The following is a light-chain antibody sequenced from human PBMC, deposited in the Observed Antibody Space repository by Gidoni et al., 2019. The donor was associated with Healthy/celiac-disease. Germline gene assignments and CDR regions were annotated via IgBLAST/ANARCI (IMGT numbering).Light chain of an antibody. Sequence: DIVMTQSPLSLPVTPGEPASISCRSSQSLLHSEENNYLDWYLQKPGQSPQLLIYLGSNRASGVPDRFSGSGSGTDFTLKISRVEAEDVGVYYCMQALQSPPTFGGGTKVEIK. J-gene: IGKJ4*01. CDR2: LGS. CDR1: QSLLHSEENNY. V-gene: IGKV2-28*01. CDR3: MQALQSPPT.